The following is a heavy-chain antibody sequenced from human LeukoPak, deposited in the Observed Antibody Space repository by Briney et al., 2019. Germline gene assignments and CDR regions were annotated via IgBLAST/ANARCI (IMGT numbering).Heavy chain of an antibody. CDR2: IYSGGST. CDR1: GFTVSSNY. J-gene: IGHJ5*02. CDR3: ARGGDYGDSQAVDP. Sequence: GGSLRLSCAASGFTVSSNYMSWVRQAPGKGLEWVSVIYSGGSTYYADSVKGRFTISRDNSKNTLYLQMNSLRAEDTAVYYCARGGDYGDSQAVDPWGQGTLVTVSS. D-gene: IGHD4-17*01. V-gene: IGHV3-66*02.